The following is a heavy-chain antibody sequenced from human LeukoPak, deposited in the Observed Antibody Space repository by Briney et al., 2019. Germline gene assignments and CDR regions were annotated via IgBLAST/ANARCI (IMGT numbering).Heavy chain of an antibody. CDR1: GFTFSSYG. Sequence: PGGSLRLSCAASGFTFSSYGMHWVRQAPGKGLGWVACIRYDGSNKYYADSVKGRFTISRDNSKNTLYLQMNSLRAEDTTVYYCAKEGRVLLWFGESNQYFDYWGQGTLVTVSS. CDR3: AKEGRVLLWFGESNQYFDY. CDR2: IRYDGSNK. V-gene: IGHV3-30*02. J-gene: IGHJ4*02. D-gene: IGHD3-10*01.